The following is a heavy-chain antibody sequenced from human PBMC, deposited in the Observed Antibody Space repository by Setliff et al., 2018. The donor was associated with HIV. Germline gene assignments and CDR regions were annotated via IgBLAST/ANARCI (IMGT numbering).Heavy chain of an antibody. J-gene: IGHJ6*03. CDR3: ARCAHGSGNPYYYYYMDV. D-gene: IGHD3-10*01. CDR1: GASFSGYY. CDR2: INHSGST. V-gene: IGHV4-34*01. Sequence: SETLSLTFAVYGASFSGYYWSWIRQPPGKGLEWIGEINHSGSTNYNPSLKSRVTISVDTSKNQFSLTLSSVTAADTAVYYCARCAHGSGNPYYYYYMDVWGKGTTVTVYS.